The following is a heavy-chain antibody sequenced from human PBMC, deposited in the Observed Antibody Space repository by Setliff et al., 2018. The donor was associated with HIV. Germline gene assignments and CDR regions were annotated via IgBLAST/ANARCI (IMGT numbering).Heavy chain of an antibody. CDR2: INQDGSAK. Sequence: GGSLRLSCAASGFTFSTYWMTWVRQAPGKGLEWVASINQDGSAKYYVDSVKGRFTISRDNAQNSLYLQMNSLRAEDTAVYYCAREVVVVVATTDAFDIWGQGTMVTVSS. CDR1: GFTFSTYW. D-gene: IGHD2-15*01. J-gene: IGHJ3*02. V-gene: IGHV3-7*03. CDR3: AREVVVVVATTDAFDI.